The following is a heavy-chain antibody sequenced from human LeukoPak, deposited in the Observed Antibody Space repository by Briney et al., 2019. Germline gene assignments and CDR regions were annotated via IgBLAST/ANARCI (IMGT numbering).Heavy chain of an antibody. CDR2: ISSSGSTI. D-gene: IGHD3-10*01. CDR3: ARAGLLWFGELLYPAYFDY. Sequence: PGGSLRLSCAASGFTFSSYEMNWVRQAPGKGLEWVSYISSSGSTIYYADSVKGRFTISRDNAKNSLYLQMNSLRAEDTAVYYCARAGLLWFGELLYPAYFDYWGQGTLVTVSS. CDR1: GFTFSSYE. V-gene: IGHV3-48*03. J-gene: IGHJ4*02.